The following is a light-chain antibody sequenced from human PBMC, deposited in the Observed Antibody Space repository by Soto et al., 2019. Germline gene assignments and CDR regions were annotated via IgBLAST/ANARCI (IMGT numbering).Light chain of an antibody. Sequence: EIVLTQSPATLSLSPGERATLPCRASQSVSSYLAWYQQKPGQAPRLLIYDASNRATGIPARFSGSGSGTDFPLTISSLEPEDYAVYYCQQRSNWPPTVGQGTKLEIK. CDR3: QQRSNWPPT. J-gene: IGKJ2*01. CDR2: DAS. CDR1: QSVSSY. V-gene: IGKV3-11*01.